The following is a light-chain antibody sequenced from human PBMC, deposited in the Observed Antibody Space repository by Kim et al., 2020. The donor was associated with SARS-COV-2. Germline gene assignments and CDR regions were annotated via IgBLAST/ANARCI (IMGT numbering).Light chain of an antibody. Sequence: DIQMTQSPSSLSASVGDRVTMTCRSSQKIAVFVSWYQVKPGKAPRLLIFTASTLQGGVPSRFTGSGSGADFTLTISSLQAEDCAIYYCQQTYDPPLTFGGGTKV. V-gene: IGKV1-39*01. CDR3: QQTYDPPLT. CDR2: TAS. CDR1: QKIAVF. J-gene: IGKJ4*01.